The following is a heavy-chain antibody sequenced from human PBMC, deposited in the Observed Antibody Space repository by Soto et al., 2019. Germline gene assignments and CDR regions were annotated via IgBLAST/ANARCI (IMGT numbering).Heavy chain of an antibody. Sequence: EVQLVESGGGLVQPGGSPRLSCAASGFSFSTYEMNWVRQAPGKGLEWVSYISKNGIDIYYADSVKGRFTISRDNANNSLFLQMNSLRAEDTAVYYCAPRKSGSFNIGAFDIWGQGTMVTVSS. CDR1: GFSFSTYE. CDR2: ISKNGIDI. V-gene: IGHV3-48*03. CDR3: APRKSGSFNIGAFDI. J-gene: IGHJ3*02. D-gene: IGHD3-10*01.